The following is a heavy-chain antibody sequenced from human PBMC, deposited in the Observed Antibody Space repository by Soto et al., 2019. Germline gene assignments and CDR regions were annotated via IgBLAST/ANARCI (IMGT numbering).Heavy chain of an antibody. V-gene: IGHV1-46*01. CDR1: GYTFTYYH. J-gene: IGHJ5*02. CDR2: INPNGGDT. Sequence: GASVKVSCKASGYTFTYYHVHWVRQAPGQGLEWMGMINPNGGDTSYAQKFQGRVTMTRDISIATAYMELSSLRSDDTAIYYCARMATFGSLNWFDPWGQGTLVTVSS. CDR3: ARMATFGSLNWFDP. D-gene: IGHD3-16*01.